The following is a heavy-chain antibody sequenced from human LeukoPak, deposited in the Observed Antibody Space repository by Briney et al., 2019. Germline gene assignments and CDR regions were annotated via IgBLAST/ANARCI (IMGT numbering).Heavy chain of an antibody. CDR1: GFTFSSYS. J-gene: IGHJ3*02. Sequence: PGGSLRLSCAASGFTFSSYSMNWVRQAPGKGLEWVPSISSSSSYIYYADSVKGRFTISRDNAKNSLYLQMNSLRAEDTAVYYCARDLQQWLVAYDAFDIWGQGTMVTVSS. V-gene: IGHV3-21*01. D-gene: IGHD6-19*01. CDR3: ARDLQQWLVAYDAFDI. CDR2: ISSSSSYI.